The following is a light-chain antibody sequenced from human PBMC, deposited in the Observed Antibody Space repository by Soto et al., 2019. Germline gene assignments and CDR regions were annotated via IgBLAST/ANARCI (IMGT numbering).Light chain of an antibody. V-gene: IGLV2-11*01. J-gene: IGLJ1*01. Sequence: QSVLTQPRSVSGSPGQSVTISCTGTSSDVGGYNYVSWYQQHPGKAPKLMIYDVSKRPSGVPDRFSGSKSGNTASLTISGLQAEDEADYYCSSYTSSRNVFGTGTKV. CDR2: DVS. CDR3: SSYTSSRNV. CDR1: SSDVGGYNY.